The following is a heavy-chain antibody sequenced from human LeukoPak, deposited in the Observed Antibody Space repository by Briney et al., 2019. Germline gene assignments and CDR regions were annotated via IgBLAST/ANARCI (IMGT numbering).Heavy chain of an antibody. CDR1: GYTFTSYY. CDR2: INPSGGST. CDR3: ARDSSITFGGVIVLRYYFDY. J-gene: IGHJ4*02. Sequence: ASVKVSCKASGYTFTSYYMRWVRQAPGQGLEWMGIINPSGGSTSYAQKFQGRVTMTRDTSTSTVYMELSSLRSEDTAVYYCARDSSITFGGVIVLRYYFDYWGQGTLVTVSS. V-gene: IGHV1-46*01. D-gene: IGHD3-16*02.